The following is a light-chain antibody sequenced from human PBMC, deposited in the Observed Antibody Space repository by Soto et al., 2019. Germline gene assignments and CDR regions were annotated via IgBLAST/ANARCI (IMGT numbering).Light chain of an antibody. Sequence: EIVLTQSPATLSVSPGERATLSCRASHSISNSLAWYQQKPGQGPSLLIHDASTRATGIPARFSGSGSGTEFTLTINSLQSEDFGVYYCQQYHNWPPITFGPGTRLEIK. J-gene: IGKJ5*01. CDR1: HSISNS. CDR3: QQYHNWPPIT. CDR2: DAS. V-gene: IGKV3-15*01.